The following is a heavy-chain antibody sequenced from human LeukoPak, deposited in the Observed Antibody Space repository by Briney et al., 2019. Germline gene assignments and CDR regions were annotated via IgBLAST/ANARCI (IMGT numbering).Heavy chain of an antibody. V-gene: IGHV4-39*02. D-gene: IGHD7-27*01. CDR1: GASISSSIHY. J-gene: IGHJ4*02. Sequence: SETLSLTCAVSGASISSSIHYWGWVRQPPGKGLEWIGSVYYSGGTYYNPSLESRLTISVDTSNNRFSLKLKSVTAADTAVYYCARFSPRAMGNYLDFWGQGTLVTVSS. CDR3: ARFSPRAMGNYLDF. CDR2: VYYSGGT.